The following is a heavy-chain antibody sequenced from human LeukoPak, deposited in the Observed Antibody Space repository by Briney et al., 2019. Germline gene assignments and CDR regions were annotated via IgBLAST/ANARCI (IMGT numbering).Heavy chain of an antibody. V-gene: IGHV3-23*01. Sequence: PGGSLRLSCAASGFTFSIFGMSWVRQAPGKRLEWVSGITNSGDSTYYADSVKGRFTISRDNSKNTLYLQMNSLRAEDTAIYYCAKGTGGFDYWGQGTLVTVSS. D-gene: IGHD4-23*01. J-gene: IGHJ4*02. CDR2: ITNSGDST. CDR3: AKGTGGFDY. CDR1: GFTFSIFG.